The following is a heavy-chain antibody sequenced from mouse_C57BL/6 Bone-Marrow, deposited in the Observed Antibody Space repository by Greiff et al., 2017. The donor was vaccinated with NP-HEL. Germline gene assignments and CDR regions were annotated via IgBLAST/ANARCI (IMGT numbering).Heavy chain of an antibody. CDR1: GFTFSDYG. CDR3: ARPPGSSYGYFDV. J-gene: IGHJ1*03. Sequence: EVHLVESGGGLVKPGGSLKLSCAASGFTFSDYGMHWVRQAPEKGLEWVAYISSGSSTIYYADTVKGRFTISRDNAKNTLFLQMTSLRSEDTAMYYCARPPGSSYGYFDVWGTGTTVTVSS. V-gene: IGHV5-17*01. CDR2: ISSGSSTI. D-gene: IGHD1-1*01.